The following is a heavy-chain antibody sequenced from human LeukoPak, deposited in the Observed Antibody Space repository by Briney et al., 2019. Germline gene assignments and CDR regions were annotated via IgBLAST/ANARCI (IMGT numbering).Heavy chain of an antibody. J-gene: IGHJ4*02. CDR1: GYTFSSYW. CDR3: AASSSSVLYYFDY. D-gene: IGHD6-6*01. V-gene: IGHV3-7*01. CDR2: IKQDGSEK. Sequence: AGGSLRLSCAASGYTFSSYWMSWVRQAPGKGLEWVANIKQDGSEKYYVDSVKGRFTISRDNAKNSLYLQMNSLRAEDTAEYYCAASSSSVLYYFDYWGQGTLVTVSS.